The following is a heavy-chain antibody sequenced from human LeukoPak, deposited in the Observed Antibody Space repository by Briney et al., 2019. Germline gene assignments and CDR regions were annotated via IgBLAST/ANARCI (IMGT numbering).Heavy chain of an antibody. V-gene: IGHV3-33*01. Sequence: GGSLRLSCAASGFTFSSYGMHWVRQAPGKGLEWVAVIWYDGSNKYYADSVKGRFTISRDNSKNTLYLQMNSLRAEDTAVYYCARTYYYDSSVYYPFDYWGQGTLVTVSS. CDR2: IWYDGSNK. J-gene: IGHJ4*02. D-gene: IGHD3-22*01. CDR1: GFTFSSYG. CDR3: ARTYYYDSSVYYPFDY.